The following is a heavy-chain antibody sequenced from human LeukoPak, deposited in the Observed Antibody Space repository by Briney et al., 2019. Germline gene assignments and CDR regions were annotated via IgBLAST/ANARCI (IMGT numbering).Heavy chain of an antibody. Sequence: PSETLSLTWTVSGGSISSYYWSWIRQPPGKGLEWIGNIYYSGSTNYNPSLKSRVTISVDTSKNQFSLKLSSVTAADTAVYYCARDDCSSTSCYFRWFDPWGQGTLVTVSS. D-gene: IGHD2-2*01. CDR3: ARDDCSSTSCYFRWFDP. CDR1: GGSISSYY. V-gene: IGHV4-59*01. CDR2: IYYSGST. J-gene: IGHJ5*02.